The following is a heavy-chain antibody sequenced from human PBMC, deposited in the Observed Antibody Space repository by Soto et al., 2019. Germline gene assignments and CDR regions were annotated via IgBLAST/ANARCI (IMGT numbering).Heavy chain of an antibody. CDR3: ARGNWNDYYYYYGMDV. V-gene: IGHV1-8*01. CDR2: MNPNSGNT. CDR1: GYTFTSYD. J-gene: IGHJ6*02. Sequence: QVQLVQSGAEVKKPGASVKVSCKASGYTFTSYDINWVRQATGQGLEWMGWMNPNSGNTGYAQKFQGTVTMTRNTSKSTAYMELSSLRSEDTAVYYCARGNWNDYYYYYGMDVWGQGTTVTVSS. D-gene: IGHD1-1*01.